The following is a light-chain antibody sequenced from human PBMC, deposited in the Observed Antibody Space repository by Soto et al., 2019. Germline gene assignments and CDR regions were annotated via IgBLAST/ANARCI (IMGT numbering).Light chain of an antibody. V-gene: IGLV2-14*03. CDR3: SSYTTSSTPPYV. CDR2: DVT. CDR1: VGAYDY. J-gene: IGLJ1*01. Sequence: QSALTQPASVSGSPGQSITISCTGVGAYDYVSWYQHHPGKAPKFIFYDVTNRPSGVSNRFSGSRSGNTASLTISGLQVEDEADYYCSSYTTSSTPPYVFGTGTQLTVL.